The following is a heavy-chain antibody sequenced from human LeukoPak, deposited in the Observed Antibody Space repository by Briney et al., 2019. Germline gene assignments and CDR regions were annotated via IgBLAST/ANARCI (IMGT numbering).Heavy chain of an antibody. CDR2: ISGSGGST. Sequence: GGSLRLSCAASGFTFSSYAMSWVRQAPGKGLEWVSAISGSGGSTYYVDSVKGRFTISGDNSKDTLYLQMNSLRAEDTAIYYCAKDFEWPTVVTALFDAFDMWGQGTMVTVSS. CDR3: AKDFEWPTVVTALFDAFDM. D-gene: IGHD2-21*02. CDR1: GFTFSSYA. J-gene: IGHJ3*02. V-gene: IGHV3-23*01.